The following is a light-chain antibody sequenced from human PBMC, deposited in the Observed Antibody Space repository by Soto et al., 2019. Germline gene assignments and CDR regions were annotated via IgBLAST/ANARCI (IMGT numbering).Light chain of an antibody. CDR1: QAVFGDY. CDR2: AAF. Sequence: ELVLTQSPGILYLSPGERATLSCRASQAVFGDYLAWYQKKPGQAPRLLIHAAFNRATGIPNRFSGRGSGTDFTLNISRVEPDALAVYYCHHYGRSLQTFGPGTQVD. V-gene: IGKV3-20*01. CDR3: HHYGRSLQT. J-gene: IGKJ3*01.